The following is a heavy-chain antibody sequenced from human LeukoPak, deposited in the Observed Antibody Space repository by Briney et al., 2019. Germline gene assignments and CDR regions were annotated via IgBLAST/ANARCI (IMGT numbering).Heavy chain of an antibody. CDR2: IYYSGST. J-gene: IGHJ3*02. CDR1: GGSISNYY. Sequence: SETLSLTCIVSGGSISNYYWSWIRQPAGKGLEWIGCIYYSGSTNYNPSFKSRVTISVDTSKNQFSLKLSSVTAADTAVYYCAREIVAGLGVSFDIWGQGTMVTVSS. CDR3: AREIVAGLGVSFDI. V-gene: IGHV4-59*08. D-gene: IGHD5-12*01.